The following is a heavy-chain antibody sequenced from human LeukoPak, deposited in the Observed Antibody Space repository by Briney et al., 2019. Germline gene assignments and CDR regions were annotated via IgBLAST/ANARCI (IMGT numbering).Heavy chain of an antibody. CDR2: ISSSSSHI. V-gene: IGHV3-21*01. CDR3: AREVAAAGMDY. Sequence: GGSLRLSCAASGFTFSSYSMNWVRQAPGKGLEWVSSISSSSSHIYYADSVKGRFTISRDNAKNSLYLQMNSLRAEDTAVYYCAREVAAAGMDYWGQGTLVTVSS. CDR1: GFTFSSYS. J-gene: IGHJ4*02. D-gene: IGHD6-13*01.